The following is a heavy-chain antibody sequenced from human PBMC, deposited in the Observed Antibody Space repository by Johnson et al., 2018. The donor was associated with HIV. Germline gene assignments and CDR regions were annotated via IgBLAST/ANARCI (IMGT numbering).Heavy chain of an antibody. CDR1: GFTFSSYA. V-gene: IGHV3-48*04. Sequence: VQLVESGGGLVQPGGSLRLSCAASGFTFSSYAMSWVRQAPGKGLEWVSSISSSGSTMYYADSVKGRFTISRDNAKNSLYLQMNSLRAEDTAVYYCARNGLIPAAKGVAFDIWGHGTTVTVSS. CDR3: ARNGLIPAAKGVAFDI. CDR2: ISSSGSTM. J-gene: IGHJ3*02. D-gene: IGHD2-2*01.